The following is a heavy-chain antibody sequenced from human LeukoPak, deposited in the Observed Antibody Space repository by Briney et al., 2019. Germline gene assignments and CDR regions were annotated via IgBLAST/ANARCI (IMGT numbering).Heavy chain of an antibody. CDR3: AKVLGYDSSGYYTDDTFHI. Sequence: PGGSLRLSCGASGFIFSSYGMHWVRQAPGKGLEWVAFIWNDGNNKYCADSVKGRFTISRDNSKNTLYLQMNSLRAEDTAVYYCAKVLGYDSSGYYTDDTFHIWGQGTMVTVSS. CDR1: GFIFSSYG. D-gene: IGHD3-22*01. J-gene: IGHJ3*02. V-gene: IGHV3-30*02. CDR2: IWNDGNNK.